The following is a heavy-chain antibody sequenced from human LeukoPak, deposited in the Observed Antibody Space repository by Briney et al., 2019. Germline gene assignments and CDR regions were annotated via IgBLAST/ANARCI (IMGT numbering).Heavy chain of an antibody. CDR3: ASRHYDSSGYARFDY. CDR2: IYYSGST. D-gene: IGHD3-22*01. V-gene: IGHV4-59*01. J-gene: IGHJ4*02. Sequence: SETLSLTCTVSGGSISSYYWSWIRQPPGKGVEWIGYIYYSGSTNYNPSLKSRVTISVDTSKNQFSLKLSSVTAADTAVYYCASRHYDSSGYARFDYWGQGTLVTVSS. CDR1: GGSISSYY.